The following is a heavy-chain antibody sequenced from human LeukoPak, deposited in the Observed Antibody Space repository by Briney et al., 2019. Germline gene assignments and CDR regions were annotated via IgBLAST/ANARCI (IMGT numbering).Heavy chain of an antibody. V-gene: IGHV4-39*02. CDR1: GGSISSSTFY. CDR3: ARDLGSGSRPILFDY. J-gene: IGHJ4*02. Sequence: SETLSLTCTVSGGSISSSTFYWGWIRQPPGKGLEWIGIISYSGSTYYNPSLKSRVTISVDTSKNQFSLKLSSVTAADTAVYYCARDLGSGSRPILFDYWGQGTLVTVSS. CDR2: ISYSGST. D-gene: IGHD3-10*01.